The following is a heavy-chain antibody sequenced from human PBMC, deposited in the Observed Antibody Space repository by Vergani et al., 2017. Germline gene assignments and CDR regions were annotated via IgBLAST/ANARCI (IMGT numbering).Heavy chain of an antibody. Sequence: EVQLLESGGGLVQPGGSLRLSCAASGFTFSSYAMSWVRQAPGKGLEWVSVIYSGGSTYYADSVKGRFTISRHNSKNTLYLQMNSLRAEDTAVYYCAREGGVYYGSGSYHRHYWYFDLWGRGTLVTVSS. V-gene: IGHV3-53*04. CDR1: GFTFSSYA. CDR3: AREGGVYYGSGSYHRHYWYFDL. D-gene: IGHD3-10*01. J-gene: IGHJ2*01. CDR2: IYSGGST.